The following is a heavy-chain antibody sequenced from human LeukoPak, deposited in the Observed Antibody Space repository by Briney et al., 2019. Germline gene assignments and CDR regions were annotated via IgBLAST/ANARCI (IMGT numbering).Heavy chain of an antibody. D-gene: IGHD6-13*01. V-gene: IGHV4-31*03. CDR3: ARAALGSSNWYERSTHYYGMDV. CDR1: GGSISSGGYY. Sequence: SQTLSLTCTVSGGSISSGGYYWSWIRQHPGKGLEWIGYIYYSGSTYYNPSLKSRVTISVDTSKNQFSLKLSSVTAADTAVYYCARAALGSSNWYERSTHYYGMDVWGQGTTVTVSS. J-gene: IGHJ6*02. CDR2: IYYSGST.